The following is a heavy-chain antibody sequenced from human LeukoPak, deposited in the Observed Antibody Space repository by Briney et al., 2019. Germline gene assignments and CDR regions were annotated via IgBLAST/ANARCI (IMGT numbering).Heavy chain of an antibody. CDR3: ARLAVAGVYYYYYMDV. CDR1: GFTFSSYW. CDR2: INTDGSYT. V-gene: IGHV3-74*01. Sequence: GGSLRLSCAASGFTFSSYWMHWVRQAPGKGLVWVSHINTDGSYTRYADSVKGRFTIARDNAKSTLYLQMNSLRAEDTALYYCARLAVAGVYYYYYMDVWGKGTTVTVSS. J-gene: IGHJ6*03. D-gene: IGHD6-19*01.